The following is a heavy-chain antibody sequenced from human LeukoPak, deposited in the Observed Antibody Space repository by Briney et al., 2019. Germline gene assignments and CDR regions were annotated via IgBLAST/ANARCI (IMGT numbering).Heavy chain of an antibody. CDR2: ISGSGGST. V-gene: IGHV3-23*01. J-gene: IGHJ4*02. CDR1: GFTFSSYA. CDR3: AKGWNGYNYGFDY. Sequence: GGSLRLSCAASGFTFSSYAMSWVRQASGKGLEWVSAISGSGGSTYYADSVKGRFTISRDNSKNTLYLQMNSLRAEDTAVYYCAKGWNGYNYGFDYWGQGTLVTVSS. D-gene: IGHD5-24*01.